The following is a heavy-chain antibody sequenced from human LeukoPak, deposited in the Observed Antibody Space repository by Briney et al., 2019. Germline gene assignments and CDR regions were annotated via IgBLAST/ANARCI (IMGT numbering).Heavy chain of an antibody. D-gene: IGHD6-19*01. J-gene: IGHJ4*02. Sequence: GGSLRLSCAASGFTFSSHARNWVRQAPGKGLEWVANISGRGGSTYYADSERGRLTISRDNSKNTLYLQRNSLRAEDTAVYYCAKAVGGTGDPVDYWGQGTLVIVSA. CDR1: GFTFSSHA. CDR2: ISGRGGST. CDR3: AKAVGGTGDPVDY. V-gene: IGHV3-23*01.